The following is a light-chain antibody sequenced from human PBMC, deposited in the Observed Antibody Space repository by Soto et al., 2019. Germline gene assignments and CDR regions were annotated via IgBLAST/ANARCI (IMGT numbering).Light chain of an antibody. CDR1: QSVSSNY. CDR2: GAS. V-gene: IGKV3-20*01. CDR3: QQYAYPQWT. Sequence: EIVLTQSPGTLSLSPGERATLSCRASQSVSSNYLAWYQQKPGQAPRLLIYGASSRATGIPDRFSGSASGTDFTLTVSRLEPEDFEVYYCQQYAYPQWTFGQGTKVDIK. J-gene: IGKJ1*01.